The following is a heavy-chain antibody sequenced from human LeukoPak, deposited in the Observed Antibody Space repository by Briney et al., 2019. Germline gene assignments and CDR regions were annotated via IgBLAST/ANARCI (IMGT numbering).Heavy chain of an antibody. D-gene: IGHD1-26*01. V-gene: IGHV4-34*01. CDR1: GGSFSGYS. CDR2: INHSGTT. J-gene: IGHJ4*02. CDR3: ARAIEVGPMTPFDY. Sequence: SETLSLSCAVYGGSFSGYSWSWIRQSPGKGLEWIGEINHSGTTNYSPSLKSRVTISVDTSKNQFSLNLSSMTAADTAVYYCARAIEVGPMTPFDYWGQGTLVTVSS.